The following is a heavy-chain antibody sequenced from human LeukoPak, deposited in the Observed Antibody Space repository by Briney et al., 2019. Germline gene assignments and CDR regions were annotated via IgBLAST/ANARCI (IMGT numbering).Heavy chain of an antibody. V-gene: IGHV1-69*05. J-gene: IGHJ6*04. Sequence: GASVKVSCKASGGTFSSYAISWVRQAPGQGLEWMGGIIPIFGTANYAQKFQGRVTMTTDTSTSTAYMELRSLRSDDTAVYYCARDEGYSYGLPYYYGMDVWGKGTTVTVSS. CDR3: ARDEGYSYGLPYYYGMDV. CDR1: GGTFSSYA. D-gene: IGHD5-18*01. CDR2: IIPIFGTA.